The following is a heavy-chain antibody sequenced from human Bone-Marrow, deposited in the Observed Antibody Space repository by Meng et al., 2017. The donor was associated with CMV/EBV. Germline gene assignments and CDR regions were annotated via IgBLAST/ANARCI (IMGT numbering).Heavy chain of an antibody. CDR2: INSDGSST. J-gene: IGHJ4*02. CDR3: ARGSYGSGSFYPQPFDY. V-gene: IGHV3-74*01. CDR1: GFTFSSYW. D-gene: IGHD3-10*01. Sequence: GESLKISCAASGFTFSSYWMHWVRQAPGKGLVWVSRINSDGSSTSYADSVKGRFTISRDNAKNTLYLQMNSLRAEDTAVYYCARGSYGSGSFYPQPFDYWGQGTLVTVSS.